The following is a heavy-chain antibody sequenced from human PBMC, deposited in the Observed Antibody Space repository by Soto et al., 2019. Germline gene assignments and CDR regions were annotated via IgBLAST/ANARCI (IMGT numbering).Heavy chain of an antibody. CDR1: GFTFSSYA. Sequence: PGGSLILSCAASGFTFSSYAMSWVRQAPGKGLEWVSAISGSGGSTYYADSVKGRFTISRDNSKNTLYLQMNSLRAEDTAVYYCAKDPYSSSSAEYFQHWGQGTLVTVSS. D-gene: IGHD6-6*01. CDR3: AKDPYSSSSAEYFQH. CDR2: ISGSGGST. V-gene: IGHV3-23*01. J-gene: IGHJ1*01.